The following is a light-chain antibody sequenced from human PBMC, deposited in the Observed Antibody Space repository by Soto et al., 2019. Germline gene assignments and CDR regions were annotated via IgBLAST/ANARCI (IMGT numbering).Light chain of an antibody. CDR2: EVS. J-gene: IGLJ3*02. CDR1: SSDVGAYNY. Sequence: QSVLTQPTSASGSPGQSVTISCTGTSSDVGAYNYVSWYQQHPGKAPKVMIFEVSKRPSGVPDRFSGSKSGNTASLTVSGLQAEDEADYYCSSFAGSNEVVFGGGTQLTVL. CDR3: SSFAGSNEVV. V-gene: IGLV2-8*01.